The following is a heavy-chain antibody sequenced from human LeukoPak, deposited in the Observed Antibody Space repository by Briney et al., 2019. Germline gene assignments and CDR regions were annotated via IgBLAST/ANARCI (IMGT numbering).Heavy chain of an antibody. V-gene: IGHV3-74*01. J-gene: IGHJ4*02. D-gene: IGHD3-9*01. CDR1: GFTFSSYW. Sequence: GGSLRLSCEASGFTFSSYWMHWVRQAPGKGLVWVSRINSDGSSTRDGDSVKGRFTISRDNAKNTLYLQINSLRAEDTAVYYCARGNVLTGYYLFEHWGQGTQVTVSS. CDR3: ARGNVLTGYYLFEH. CDR2: INSDGSST.